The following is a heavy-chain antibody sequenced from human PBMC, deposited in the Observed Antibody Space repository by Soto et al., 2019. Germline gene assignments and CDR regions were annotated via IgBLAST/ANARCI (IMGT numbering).Heavy chain of an antibody. CDR1: GFTVSSNY. J-gene: IGHJ3*02. V-gene: IGHV3-66*01. CDR3: ASATGYSSGWKNHDAFDI. D-gene: IGHD6-19*01. Sequence: GGSLRLSCAAPGFTVSSNYMSWVRQAPGKGLERVSVIYSGGSTYYTDSVKGRFTISRDNSKNMLYLQMNTLRADDTAVYYCASATGYSSGWKNHDAFDIWGQGTMVTVSS. CDR2: IYSGGST.